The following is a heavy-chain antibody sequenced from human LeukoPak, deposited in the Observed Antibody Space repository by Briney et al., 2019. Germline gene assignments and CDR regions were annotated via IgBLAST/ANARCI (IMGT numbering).Heavy chain of an antibody. CDR3: SRAPYSSAPYLEYFQH. J-gene: IGHJ1*01. D-gene: IGHD6-25*01. Sequence: MTGGSLRLSCTGSGFSFYDYSMNWVRLAPGKGLEWVSCISSSSTYIYYADSVKGRFSISRDNAKKSMYLQMNSLRAEDTAVYYCSRAPYSSAPYLEYFQHWGHGTLVTVSS. V-gene: IGHV3-21*01. CDR2: ISSSSTYI. CDR1: GFSFYDYS.